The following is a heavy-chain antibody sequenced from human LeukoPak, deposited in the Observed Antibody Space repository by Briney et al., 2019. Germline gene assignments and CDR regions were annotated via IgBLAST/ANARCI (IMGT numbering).Heavy chain of an antibody. J-gene: IGHJ4*02. D-gene: IGHD1-26*01. CDR2: ISSDGQNN. CDR3: ATAKSGSYRAPLDY. V-gene: IGHV3-30*04. Sequence: GKSLRLSCAASGFTFSTYAMHWVRQTPGRGLEWVAVISSDGQNNHYADSVKGRFTISRDNSKNTLYLQVNSLRTEDRAVYYCATAKSGSYRAPLDYWGQGTLVTVSS. CDR1: GFTFSTYA.